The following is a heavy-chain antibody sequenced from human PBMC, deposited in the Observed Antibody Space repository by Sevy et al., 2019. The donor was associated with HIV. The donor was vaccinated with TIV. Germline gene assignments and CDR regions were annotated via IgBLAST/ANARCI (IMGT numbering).Heavy chain of an antibody. CDR2: LSFACGEI. V-gene: IGHV3-23*01. CDR3: GREGSSKPNDY. CDR1: GFTFSKYS. Sequence: GGPLRLSCAASGFTFSKYSMSWVRQPPGKGLEWVSTLSFACGEINYADSVKGRFTISRDNSKSSVYLQMNKLRPEDTAVYYCGREGSSKPNDYWGQGPPVTVS. J-gene: IGHJ4*01.